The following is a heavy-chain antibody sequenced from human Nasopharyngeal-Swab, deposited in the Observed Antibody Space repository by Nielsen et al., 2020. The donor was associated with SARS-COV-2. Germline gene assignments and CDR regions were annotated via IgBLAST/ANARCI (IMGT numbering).Heavy chain of an antibody. CDR3: ARGVPLYSSSWFGS. CDR2: INHSGST. CDR1: GGSFSGYY. V-gene: IGHV4-34*01. Sequence: SETLSLTCAVYGGSFSGYYWSWIRQPPGKGLEWIGEINHSGSTKSNPSLKSRVTISVDTSKNRSSLKLSSVTAADTAVYYCARGVPLYSSSWFGSWGQGTLVTVSS. D-gene: IGHD6-13*01. J-gene: IGHJ5*01.